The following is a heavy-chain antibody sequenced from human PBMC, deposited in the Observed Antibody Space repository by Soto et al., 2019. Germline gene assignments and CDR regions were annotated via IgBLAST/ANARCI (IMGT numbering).Heavy chain of an antibody. CDR3: AGTEGGDMAIDY. V-gene: IGHV1-18*01. D-gene: IGHD3-16*01. J-gene: IGHJ4*02. CDR1: GYTFTSYG. CDR2: ISAYNGNT. Sequence: QVQLVQPGAEVKKPGASVKVSCKASGYTFTSYGISWVRQAPGQGLEWMGWISAYNGNTNYAQKLQGRATMTTDTSTSTAYMELRSLRSGDTAVDFCAGTEGGDMAIDYWGQGTLVTVSS.